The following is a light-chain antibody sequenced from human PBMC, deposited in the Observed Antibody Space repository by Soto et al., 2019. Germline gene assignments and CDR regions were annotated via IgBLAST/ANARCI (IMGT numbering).Light chain of an antibody. CDR1: QSVSSNY. Sequence: EIVLTQSPGTLCLSPGERATLSCRASQSVSSNYSAWYQHTPRQPPSLLIYGAACRAAGSPDGSSGSGSGTDFSLPTSRRVPEDVAVDYCQQYGSSPRTFGQGTKVDIK. CDR2: GAA. CDR3: QQYGSSPRT. V-gene: IGKV3-20*01. J-gene: IGKJ1*01.